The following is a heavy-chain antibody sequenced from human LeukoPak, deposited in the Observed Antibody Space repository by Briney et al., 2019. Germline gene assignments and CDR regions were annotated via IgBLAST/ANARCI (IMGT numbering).Heavy chain of an antibody. J-gene: IGHJ4*02. CDR3: ARQMPYYYGSGSYCFDY. CDR2: IYYSGST. V-gene: IGHV4-39*01. CDR1: GGSISSSSYY. Sequence: SEILSLTCTVSGGSISSSSYYWGWIRQPPGKGLEWIGSIYYSGSTYYNPSLKSRVTISVDTSKNQFSLKLSSVTAADTAVYYCARQMPYYYGSGSYCFDYWGQGTLVTVSS. D-gene: IGHD3-10*01.